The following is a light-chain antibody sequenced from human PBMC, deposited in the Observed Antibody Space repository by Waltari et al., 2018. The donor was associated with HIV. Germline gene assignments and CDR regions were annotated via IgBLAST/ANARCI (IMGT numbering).Light chain of an antibody. J-gene: IGLJ1*01. V-gene: IGLV3-21*04. CDR1: NVGSQG. CDR3: HVWDANSEHQV. CDR2: SDS. Sequence: SYVLTQSPSLSVAPGKTASITCGGNNVGSQGVNWYQQKPGQAPVLVIHSDSDRPSGIPERFSGYKSGNTATLTITRVEAGDEADYYCHVWDANSEHQVFGSGTKVTVL.